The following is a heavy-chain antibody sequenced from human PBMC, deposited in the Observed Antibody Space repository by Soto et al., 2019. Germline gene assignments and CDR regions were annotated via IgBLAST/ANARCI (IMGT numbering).Heavy chain of an antibody. Sequence: SETLSLTCAVYGGFLSESYWTWIRQPPGKGLEWIGEINHVGVTNYNPSLKSRVTMSVDTSQNQFSLRLISVTAADTAMYFCVRIRYQLPSSVLWLDPLGQGTPVT. V-gene: IGHV4-34*01. J-gene: IGHJ5*02. CDR1: GGFLSESY. CDR2: INHVGVT. CDR3: VRIRYQLPSSVLWLDP. D-gene: IGHD3-16*01.